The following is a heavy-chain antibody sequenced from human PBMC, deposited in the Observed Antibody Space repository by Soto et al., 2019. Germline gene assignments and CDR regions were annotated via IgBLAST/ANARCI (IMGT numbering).Heavy chain of an antibody. V-gene: IGHV3-48*01. D-gene: IGHD3-10*01. J-gene: IGHJ6*03. CDR1: GFTFSSYS. CDR2: ISSSSSTI. Sequence: GGSLRLSCAASGFTFSSYSMNWVRQAPGKGLEWVSYISSSSSTIYYADSVKGRFTISRDNAKNSLYLQMNSLRAEDTAVYYCARKSYYGSGSYYPYYYYYMDVWGKGTTVTVSS. CDR3: ARKSYYGSGSYYPYYYYYMDV.